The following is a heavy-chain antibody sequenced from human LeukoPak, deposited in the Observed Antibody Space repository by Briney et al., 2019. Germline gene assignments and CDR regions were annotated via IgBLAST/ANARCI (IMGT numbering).Heavy chain of an antibody. V-gene: IGHV3-11*01. J-gene: IGHJ4*02. CDR3: AKGHTYGMI. CDR2: ISSSCTTM. CDR1: GFTFSDYY. Sequence: GGSLRLSCAAWGFTFSDYYRSWIRQTPGKGQEWVSYISSSCTTMEYADSVKGRFTISRDNAKDSLSLQMNSLGAEDTAVYYCAKGHTYGMIWGQGTLVTVSS. D-gene: IGHD5-18*01.